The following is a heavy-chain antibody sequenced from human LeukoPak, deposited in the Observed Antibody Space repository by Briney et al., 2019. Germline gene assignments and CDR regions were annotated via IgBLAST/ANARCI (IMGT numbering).Heavy chain of an antibody. CDR3: ATAYYYGEGGAFDI. CDR2: IDPSDSYN. V-gene: IGHV5-10-1*01. Sequence: GESLKISCKGSGYNFTNYWISWVRQMPGKGLEWMGTIDPSDSYNNYSPSFQGHVNISADKSISTAYLQWSSLKASDTAMYYCATAYYYGEGGAFDIWGQGTMVTVSS. CDR1: GYNFTNYW. J-gene: IGHJ3*02. D-gene: IGHD3-10*01.